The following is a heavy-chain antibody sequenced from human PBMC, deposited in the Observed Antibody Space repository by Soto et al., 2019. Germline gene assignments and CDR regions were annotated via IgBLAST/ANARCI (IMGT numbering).Heavy chain of an antibody. V-gene: IGHV1-58*01. J-gene: IGHJ6*02. CDR3: TTGGIRLWLTNYYYFDMDV. CDR2: IVVGNGNT. Sequence: QVQLVQSGPEVRKPGTSVKVSCKSSAFTSTTSAVQWVRQARGERLEWIGWIVVGNGNTKYAQRFQERVTITRDMSTSTAYMELSSLRSEDTAVYYCTTGGIRLWLTNYYYFDMDVWGQGTTVTVSS. CDR1: AFTSTTSA. D-gene: IGHD5-18*01.